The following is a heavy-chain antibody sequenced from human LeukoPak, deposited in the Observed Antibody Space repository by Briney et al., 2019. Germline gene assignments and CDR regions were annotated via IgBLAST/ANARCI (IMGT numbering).Heavy chain of an antibody. CDR3: ARGYSRVVPAARRFDP. V-gene: IGHV3-11*01. CDR2: ISSSGSTI. J-gene: IGHJ5*02. CDR1: GFTFSDYY. D-gene: IGHD2-2*01. Sequence: PGGSLRLSCAASGFTFSDYYMSWIRQAPGKGLEWVSYISSSGSTIYYADSVKGRFTISRDNAKNSLYLQMNSLRAEDTAVYYCARGYSRVVPAARRFDPWGQGTLVTVSS.